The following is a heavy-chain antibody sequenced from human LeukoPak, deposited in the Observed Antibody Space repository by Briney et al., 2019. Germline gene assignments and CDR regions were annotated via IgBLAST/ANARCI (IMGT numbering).Heavy chain of an antibody. D-gene: IGHD6-13*01. CDR2: INHSGGT. CDR1: GGSFSGYS. J-gene: IGHJ4*02. CDR3: ARRSSSWSFDY. V-gene: IGHV4-34*01. Sequence: SETLSLTCAVYGGSFSGYSWNWIRQPPVKGLEWIGEINHSGGTNYNPSLKSRVTISVDTSKNQFSLKLSSVTAADTAVYYCARRSSSWSFDYWGQGTLVTVSS.